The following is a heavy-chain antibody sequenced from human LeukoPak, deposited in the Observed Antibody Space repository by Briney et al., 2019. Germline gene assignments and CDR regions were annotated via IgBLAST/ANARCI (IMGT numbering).Heavy chain of an antibody. CDR2: INNAGVNT. CDR3: ARRAGAYSHPYDY. V-gene: IGHV3-23*01. J-gene: IGHJ4*02. CDR1: GFTFRDYG. Sequence: GGSLRLSCAASGFTFRDYGMSWVRQAPGKGLEWVSSINNAGVNTHYADSMKGRFTISRDNSKNTLYLQMNSLRAEDTAVYYCARRAGAYSHPYDYWGQGTLVTVSS. D-gene: IGHD4/OR15-4a*01.